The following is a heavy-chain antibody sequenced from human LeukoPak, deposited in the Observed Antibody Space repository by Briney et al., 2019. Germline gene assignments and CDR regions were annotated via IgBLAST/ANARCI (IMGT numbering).Heavy chain of an antibody. V-gene: IGHV4-31*03. D-gene: IGHD3-22*01. J-gene: IGHJ4*02. Sequence: SQTLSLTCTVSGGSISSGGYYWTWIRQHPGKGLEWIGYIYSSGTTYYNPSLKSRVTISVDTSKNHFSLKLRSVTAADTAVYFCARSLARSYYHNRGGFNYWGQGTLVTVPS. CDR1: GGSISSGGYY. CDR3: ARSLARSYYHNRGGFNY. CDR2: IYSSGTT.